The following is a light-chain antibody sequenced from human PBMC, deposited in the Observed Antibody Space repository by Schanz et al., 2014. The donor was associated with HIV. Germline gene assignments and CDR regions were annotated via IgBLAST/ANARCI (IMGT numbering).Light chain of an antibody. CDR2: RNN. J-gene: IGLJ2*01. CDR1: SSNIGSNY. V-gene: IGLV1-47*01. CDR3: AAWDDSLSGPV. Sequence: QSVLTQPPSASGTPGQRVTISCSGSSSNIGSNYVYWYQQLPGTAPKLLIYRNNQRPSGVPDRFSGSKSGTSASLAITGLQADDEADYSCAAWDDSLSGPVFGGGTKLTVL.